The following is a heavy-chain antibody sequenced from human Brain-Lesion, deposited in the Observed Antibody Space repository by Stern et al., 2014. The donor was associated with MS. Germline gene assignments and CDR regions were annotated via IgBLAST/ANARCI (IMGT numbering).Heavy chain of an antibody. CDR1: GGSISSSTYY. V-gene: IGHV4-39*01. J-gene: IGHJ4*02. Sequence: QVQLVESGPGLVKPSETLSLTCTVSGGSISSSTYYWAWIRPPPGKGLAWIGNIYYSGFTYYNPSLKSRVTISVDMSKNQFSLKRSSVTAADTAIYYCARHDSVPRPSQLYSARDRGPGYFDYWGQGTLVTVSS. CDR3: ARHDSVPRPSQLYSARDRGPGYFDY. D-gene: IGHD1-26*01. CDR2: IYYSGFT.